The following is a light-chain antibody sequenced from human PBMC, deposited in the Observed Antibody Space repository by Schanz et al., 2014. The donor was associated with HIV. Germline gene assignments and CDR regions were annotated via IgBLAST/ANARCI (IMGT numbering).Light chain of an antibody. CDR3: QQTYSILWT. CDR1: QGISSW. V-gene: IGKV1-12*01. J-gene: IGKJ1*01. Sequence: DIQMTQSPSTLSASVGDRVTITCRASQGISSWLAWYQQKPGEAPKLLIYAASTLQGGVPSRFSGSGSGTDFTLTISSLQSEDFATYYCQQTYSILWTFGQGTKVDVK. CDR2: AAS.